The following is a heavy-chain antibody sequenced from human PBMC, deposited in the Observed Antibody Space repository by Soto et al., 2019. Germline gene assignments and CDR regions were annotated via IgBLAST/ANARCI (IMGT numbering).Heavy chain of an antibody. V-gene: IGHV4-30-4*01. J-gene: IGHJ5*02. Sequence: SETLSLTCTVSGGSISSGDYYWTWIRQPPGKGLEWIGYIYNSGSTYYNPSLKSRVAISVDTSKNQFSLNLSSVTAADTAVYYSDRGTGFSLAFDTWGQGTQVTVSS. CDR1: GGSISSGDYY. CDR3: DRGTGFSLAFDT. CDR2: IYNSGST.